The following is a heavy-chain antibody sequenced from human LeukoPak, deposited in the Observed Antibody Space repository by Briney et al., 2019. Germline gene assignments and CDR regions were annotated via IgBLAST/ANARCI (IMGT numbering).Heavy chain of an antibody. V-gene: IGHV4-59*08. Sequence: SETLSLTCTVSGGSIIGYYWSWIRQPPGKGLEWIGYIYYSGSTNYNPSLKSRVTISVDTSKNQFSLKLSSVTAADTAVYYCARRISGYETWGQGTLVTVSS. CDR1: GGSIIGYY. CDR3: ARRISGYET. CDR2: IYYSGST. D-gene: IGHD5-12*01. J-gene: IGHJ5*02.